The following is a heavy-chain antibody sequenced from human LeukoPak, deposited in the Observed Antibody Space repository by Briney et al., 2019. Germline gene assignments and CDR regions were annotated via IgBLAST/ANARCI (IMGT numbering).Heavy chain of an antibody. V-gene: IGHV3-48*03. CDR2: ISSSGSTK. CDR1: RFTFSSYE. CDR3: ARERDGWSGVPFDY. J-gene: IGHJ4*02. D-gene: IGHD3-3*01. Sequence: PGGSLRLSCAASRFTFSSYEMNWVRQAPGKGLEWVSYISSSGSTKYYADSVKGRFTISRDNAKNSLYLQMNSLRAEDTAVYYCARERDGWSGVPFDYWGQGTLVTVSP.